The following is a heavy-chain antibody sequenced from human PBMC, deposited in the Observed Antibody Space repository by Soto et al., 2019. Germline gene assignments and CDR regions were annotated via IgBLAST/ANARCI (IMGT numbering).Heavy chain of an antibody. V-gene: IGHV1-18*01. CDR1: GYTFTSYG. Sequence: QVQLVQSGAEVKKPGASVKVSCKASGYTFTSYGISWVRQAPGQGLEWMGWISAYNGNTNYAQKLQGRVTMTTDTSTSTAYMELRSLRSDDTAVYYCVRECSSTSCRSQFDPWGQGTLVTVSS. J-gene: IGHJ5*02. D-gene: IGHD2-2*01. CDR2: ISAYNGNT. CDR3: VRECSSTSCRSQFDP.